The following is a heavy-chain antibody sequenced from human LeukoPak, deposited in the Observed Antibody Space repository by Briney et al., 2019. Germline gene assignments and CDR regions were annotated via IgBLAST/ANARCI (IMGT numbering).Heavy chain of an antibody. CDR2: ISSSGST. D-gene: IGHD3-22*01. V-gene: IGHV4-61*02. Sequence: SETLSLTCTVSGGSISSGRYYWNWIRQPAGKGLEWIGRISSSGSTNYNPSLKSRVTISVDTSKNQFSLKLSSVTAADTAVYFCARGPYSYDSSGAFDIWGQGTMVTVSP. CDR3: ARGPYSYDSSGAFDI. J-gene: IGHJ3*02. CDR1: GGSISSGRYY.